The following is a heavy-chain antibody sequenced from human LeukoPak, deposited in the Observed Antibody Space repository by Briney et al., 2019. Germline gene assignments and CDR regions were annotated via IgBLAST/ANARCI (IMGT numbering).Heavy chain of an antibody. V-gene: IGHV1-2*02. CDR3: GTLLSNGPFDY. CDR2: IYPNSGAT. J-gene: IGHJ4*02. Sequence: ASVKVSFKPSGYTFTRYYMHWVRQAPGQGREWMEWIYPNSGATKNAQKLQGRVTMTRDTSISTAYMELSGLRSDDTAVYYCGTLLSNGPFDYWGQGSLVTVSS. CDR1: GYTFTRYY.